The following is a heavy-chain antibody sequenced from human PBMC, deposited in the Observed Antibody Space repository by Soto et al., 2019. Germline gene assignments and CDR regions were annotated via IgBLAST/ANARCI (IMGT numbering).Heavy chain of an antibody. D-gene: IGHD2-21*01. Sequence: SLRLSCAASGFTFSSYAMSWVRQAPGKGLEWVSAISGSGGSTYYADSVKGRFTISRDNSKNTLYLQMNSLRAEDTAVYYCAPRMGYFSGNFDYWGQGTLVTVSS. V-gene: IGHV3-23*01. J-gene: IGHJ4*02. CDR2: ISGSGGST. CDR1: GFTFSSYA. CDR3: APRMGYFSGNFDY.